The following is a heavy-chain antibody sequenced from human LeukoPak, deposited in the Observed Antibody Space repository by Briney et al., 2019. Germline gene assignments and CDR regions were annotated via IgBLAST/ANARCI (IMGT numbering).Heavy chain of an antibody. CDR1: GYTLTELS. J-gene: IGHJ4*02. V-gene: IGHV1-24*01. Sequence: ASVKVSCKVSGYTLTELSMHWVRQAPGKGLEWMGGFDPEDGETIYAQKFQGRVTMTEDTPTDTAYMGLSSLRSEDTAVYYCATEITMVRGVIITTDYFDYWGQGTLVTVSS. CDR3: ATEITMVRGVIITTDYFDY. CDR2: FDPEDGET. D-gene: IGHD3-10*01.